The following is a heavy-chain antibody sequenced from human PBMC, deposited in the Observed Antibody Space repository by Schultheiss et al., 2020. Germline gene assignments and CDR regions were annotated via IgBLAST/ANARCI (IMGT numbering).Heavy chain of an antibody. V-gene: IGHV1-8*01. D-gene: IGHD4-17*01. J-gene: IGHJ4*02. CDR1: GYTFTSYD. Sequence: ASVKVSCKASGYTFTSYDINWVRQATGQGLEWMGWMNPNSGNTGYAQKLQGRVTMTTDTSTSTAYMELRSLRSDDTAVYYCARDHDYGDYAPLDYWGQGTLVTVSA. CDR3: ARDHDYGDYAPLDY. CDR2: MNPNSGNT.